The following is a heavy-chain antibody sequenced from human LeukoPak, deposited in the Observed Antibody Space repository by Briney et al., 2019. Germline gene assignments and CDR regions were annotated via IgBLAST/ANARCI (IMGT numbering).Heavy chain of an antibody. Sequence: ASVKVSCKASGYTFTGYYMHWVRQAPGQGLEWMGWINPNSGATNYAQNFQGRVTMTRDTSISTAYMELSRLRSDDTAVYYCARDLGYGDHFYWGQGTLVTVSS. J-gene: IGHJ4*02. D-gene: IGHD4-17*01. CDR3: ARDLGYGDHFY. V-gene: IGHV1-2*02. CDR1: GYTFTGYY. CDR2: INPNSGAT.